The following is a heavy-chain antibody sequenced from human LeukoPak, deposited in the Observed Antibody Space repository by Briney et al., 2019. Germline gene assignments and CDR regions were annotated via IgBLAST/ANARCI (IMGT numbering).Heavy chain of an antibody. V-gene: IGHV3-48*01. J-gene: IGHJ4*02. CDR3: ARALDEGARFDY. CDR2: ISSSSGTI. CDR1: GFTFSSYD. Sequence: GGSLRLSCAASGFTFSSYDMTWVRQAPGKGLEWVSYISSSSGTIYYTDSVKGRFTISRDNAKNSLYLQMNSLRAEDTAVYYCARALDEGARFDYWGQGTLVTVSS.